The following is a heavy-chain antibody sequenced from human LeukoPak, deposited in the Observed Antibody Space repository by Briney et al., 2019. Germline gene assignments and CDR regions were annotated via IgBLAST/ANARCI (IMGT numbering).Heavy chain of an antibody. Sequence: GGSLRLSCAASGFTFSSYSMNWVRQAPGKGLEWVSYISSSCSTIYYADSVKGRFTISRDNAKNSLYLQMNSLRAEDTAVYYCAREMATIPATWGQGTLVTVSS. CDR1: GFTFSSYS. V-gene: IGHV3-48*04. D-gene: IGHD5-24*01. CDR3: AREMATIPAT. J-gene: IGHJ5*02. CDR2: ISSSCSTI.